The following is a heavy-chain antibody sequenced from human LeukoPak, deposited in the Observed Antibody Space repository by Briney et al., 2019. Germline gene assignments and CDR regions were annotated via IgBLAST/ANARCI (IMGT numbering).Heavy chain of an antibody. CDR1: GFTFSSYA. Sequence: GGSLRLSCAASGFTFSSYAMSWVRQAPGKGLEWVSDISGSGGSTYYADSVKGRFTISRDNSKNTLYLQMNSLRAEDTAVYYCAKAYSGSRYGMDVWGQGTTVTVSS. CDR3: AKAYSGSRYGMDV. CDR2: ISGSGGST. D-gene: IGHD1-26*01. V-gene: IGHV3-23*01. J-gene: IGHJ6*02.